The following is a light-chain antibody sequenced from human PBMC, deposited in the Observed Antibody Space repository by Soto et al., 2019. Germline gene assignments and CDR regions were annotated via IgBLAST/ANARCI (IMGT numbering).Light chain of an antibody. CDR2: DAS. Sequence: EIVLTQSPATLSLSPGERATLSCRASQSVSTYLAWYQQKPGQAPRLLIYDASNRAADIPARFSGSGSGTDFTLTISSLEPEDLAVYYCQQRINWPITFGQGTRLEIK. CDR1: QSVSTY. J-gene: IGKJ5*01. CDR3: QQRINWPIT. V-gene: IGKV3-11*01.